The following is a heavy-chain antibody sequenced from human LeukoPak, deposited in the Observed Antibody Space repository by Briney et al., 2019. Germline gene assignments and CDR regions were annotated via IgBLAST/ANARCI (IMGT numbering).Heavy chain of an antibody. Sequence: GGSLRLSCAASGFTFSSYSMHWVRQAPGKGLEWVAVIWYDGSNKYYADSVKGRFTISRDNSKNTLYLQMNSLRAEDTAVYYCARDPSSWSSSWNDYWGQGTLVTVSS. D-gene: IGHD6-13*01. J-gene: IGHJ4*02. CDR1: GFTFSSYS. V-gene: IGHV3-33*01. CDR2: IWYDGSNK. CDR3: ARDPSSWSSSWNDY.